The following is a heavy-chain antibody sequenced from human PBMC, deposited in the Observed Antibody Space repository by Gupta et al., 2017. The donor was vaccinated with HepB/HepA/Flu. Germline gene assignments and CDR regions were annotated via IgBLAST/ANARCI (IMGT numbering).Heavy chain of an antibody. D-gene: IGHD2-2*03. J-gene: IGHJ5*02. CDR1: GFGFSHDW. CDR3: VRVDIS. CDR2: INPDGSVR. V-gene: IGHV3-7*01. Sequence: EVQLEESGGGWVQPGGSLRLSCAASGFGFSHDWMNWVRQVSGKGLEWVANINPDGSVRRYVDSVKGLFIISRDNAKNSLYLQMSSLRAEDTAVYYCVRVDISWGQGTLVTVSP.